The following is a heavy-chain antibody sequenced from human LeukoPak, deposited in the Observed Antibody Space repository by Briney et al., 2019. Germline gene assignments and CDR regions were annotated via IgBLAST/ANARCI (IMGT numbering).Heavy chain of an antibody. Sequence: GGSLRLSCAASGIAFSSYAMSWVRQAPGKGLEWVSIFSDSGGSIFNADSVEGRFTISRDNAKNTLYLQMNSLRAEDTAVYYCAKGQGYCSGSSCYTRIFDQWGQGTLVTVSS. V-gene: IGHV3-23*01. J-gene: IGHJ4*02. D-gene: IGHD2-15*01. CDR2: FSDSGGSI. CDR1: GIAFSSYA. CDR3: AKGQGYCSGSSCYTRIFDQ.